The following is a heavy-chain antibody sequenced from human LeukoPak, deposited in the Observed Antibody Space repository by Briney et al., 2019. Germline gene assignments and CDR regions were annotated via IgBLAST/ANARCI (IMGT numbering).Heavy chain of an antibody. Sequence: PSETLSLTCTVSGGSISSYYWSWIRQPPGKGLEWIGYIYYSGSTNYNPSLKSRVTISVDTSKNQFSLKLSSVTAADTAVYYCARRQVGARAFDIWGQGTMVTVSS. CDR3: ARRQVGARAFDI. CDR2: IYYSGST. J-gene: IGHJ3*02. D-gene: IGHD1-26*01. V-gene: IGHV4-59*08. CDR1: GGSISSYY.